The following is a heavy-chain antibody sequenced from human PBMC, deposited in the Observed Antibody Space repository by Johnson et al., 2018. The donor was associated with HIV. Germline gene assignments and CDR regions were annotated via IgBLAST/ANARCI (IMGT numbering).Heavy chain of an antibody. Sequence: QVQLVESGGGVVQPGTSLRLSCAASGFTFSSYAMHWVRQAPGKGLEWVAFIRYDESNIYYADSVRGRFTISTDNSKNTLYLQMNSLRREDTAVYYCARGVRNSYGYRLGTFDIWGQGTMVTVSS. D-gene: IGHD5-18*01. CDR2: IRYDESNI. CDR1: GFTFSSYA. CDR3: ARGVRNSYGYRLGTFDI. J-gene: IGHJ3*02. V-gene: IGHV3-30*02.